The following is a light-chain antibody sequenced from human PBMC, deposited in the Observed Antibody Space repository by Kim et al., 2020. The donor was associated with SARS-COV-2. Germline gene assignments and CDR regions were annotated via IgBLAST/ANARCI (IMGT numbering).Light chain of an antibody. J-gene: IGLJ3*02. V-gene: IGLV1-47*01. CDR3: ATWDSSLSGRL. CDR1: SSNIGTNY. CDR2: NNN. Sequence: QSVLTQPPSASATPGQKVTISCSGSSSNIGTNYVSWYQQLPGTAPKLLIYNNNKRPSGVPDRFSGSKSGTSASLAITGLRSGDEADYYCATWDSSLSGRLFGGGTQLTVL.